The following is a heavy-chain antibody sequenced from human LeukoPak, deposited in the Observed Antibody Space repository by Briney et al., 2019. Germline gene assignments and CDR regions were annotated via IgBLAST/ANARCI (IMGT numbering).Heavy chain of an antibody. J-gene: IGHJ4*02. CDR3: AKMAVVATIFDF. CDR1: GFTFSSSD. V-gene: IGHV3-23*01. Sequence: GGSLRLSCAASGFTFSSSDMSWVRQAPGKGLEWVSTIGGSGVTTHYADSVKGRFTISRDNSKNTLHLQMSSLRAEDAALYYCAKMAVVATIFDFWGQGTLVTVSS. D-gene: IGHD3-22*01. CDR2: IGGSGVTT.